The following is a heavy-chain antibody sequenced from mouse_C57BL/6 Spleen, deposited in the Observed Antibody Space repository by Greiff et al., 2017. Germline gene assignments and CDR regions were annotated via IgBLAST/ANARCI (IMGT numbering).Heavy chain of an antibody. Sequence: EVQLQQSGPELVKPGASVKMSCKASGYTFTDYNMHWVKQSHGKSLEWIGYINPNNGGTSYNQKFKGKATLTVNKSSSTAYMELRSLTSEDSAVYYCARAGYYDGYAMDYWGQGTSVTVSS. D-gene: IGHD1-1*01. CDR3: ARAGYYDGYAMDY. V-gene: IGHV1-22*01. J-gene: IGHJ4*01. CDR1: GYTFTDYN. CDR2: INPNNGGT.